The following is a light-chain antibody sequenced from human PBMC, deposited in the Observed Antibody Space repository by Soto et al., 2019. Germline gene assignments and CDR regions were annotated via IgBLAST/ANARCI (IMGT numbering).Light chain of an antibody. V-gene: IGLV1-44*01. J-gene: IGLJ2*01. CDR3: QSYDRSLSGVI. CDR1: SSNIGRNN. Sequence: QPVLTQPPSASGTPGQRVTISCSGSSSNIGRNNVNWYQQVPGRAPKLLIYNNNQRPSGVPDRISGSRSGTSASLAISGLQSEDEADYHCQSYDRSLSGVIFGGGTKLTVL. CDR2: NNN.